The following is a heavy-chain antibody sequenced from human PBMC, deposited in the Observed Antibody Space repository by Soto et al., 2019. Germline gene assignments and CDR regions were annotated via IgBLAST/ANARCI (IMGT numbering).Heavy chain of an antibody. CDR3: ARGRAYYYGSGSRAHWFDP. V-gene: IGHV4-59*11. D-gene: IGHD3-10*01. Sequence: SETLSLTCTVSGVSITSHYWSWIRQSPGKGLEWIAYMHHSGSTNYNPSLKSRVTVSIDTSKSQFSLKLSSVTAADTAVYYCARGRAYYYGSGSRAHWFDPWGQGTLVTVSS. CDR2: MHHSGST. J-gene: IGHJ5*02. CDR1: GVSITSHY.